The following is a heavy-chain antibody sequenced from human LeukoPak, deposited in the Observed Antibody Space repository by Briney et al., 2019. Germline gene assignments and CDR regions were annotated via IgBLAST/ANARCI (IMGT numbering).Heavy chain of an antibody. CDR1: GFTVSSNY. J-gene: IGHJ3*02. CDR3: AKVASYYYDSSGYQGDDAFDI. V-gene: IGHV3-53*01. CDR2: IYSGGST. Sequence: GGSLRLSCAASGFTVSSNYMSWVRQAPGKGLEWVSVIYSGGSTYYADSVKGRFTISRDNSKNTLYLQMNSLRAEDTAVYYCAKVASYYYDSSGYQGDDAFDIWGQGTMVTVSS. D-gene: IGHD3-22*01.